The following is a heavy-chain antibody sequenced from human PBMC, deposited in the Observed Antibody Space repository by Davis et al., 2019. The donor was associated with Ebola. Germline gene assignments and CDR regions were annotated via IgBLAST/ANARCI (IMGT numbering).Heavy chain of an antibody. Sequence: ASVKVSCKASGYTFTSYYMHWVRQAPGQGLEWMGIINPSGGSTSYAQKFQGRVTMTRDTSTSTVYMELSSLRSEDTAVYYCARGYCSGGSCYSADYWGQGTLVTVSS. CDR2: INPSGGST. V-gene: IGHV1-46*01. J-gene: IGHJ4*02. D-gene: IGHD2-15*01. CDR1: GYTFTSYY. CDR3: ARGYCSGGSCYSADY.